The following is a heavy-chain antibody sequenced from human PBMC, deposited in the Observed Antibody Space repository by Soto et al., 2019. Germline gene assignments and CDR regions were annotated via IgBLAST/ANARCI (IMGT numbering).Heavy chain of an antibody. CDR3: ARVFRSGGSGYFLRGWFDP. CDR2: IKQDGSEK. D-gene: IGHD3-22*01. Sequence: LRLSCAASGFTFSSYWMSWVRQAPGKGLEWVANIKQDGSEKYYVDSVKGRFTISRDNAKNSLYLQMNSLRAEDTAVYYCARVFRSGGSGYFLRGWFDPWGQGTLVTVSS. J-gene: IGHJ5*02. V-gene: IGHV3-7*01. CDR1: GFTFSSYW.